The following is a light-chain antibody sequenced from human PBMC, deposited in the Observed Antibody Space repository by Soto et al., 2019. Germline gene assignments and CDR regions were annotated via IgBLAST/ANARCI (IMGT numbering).Light chain of an antibody. CDR2: LGS. CDR3: MQALQAPLT. V-gene: IGKV2-28*01. Sequence: DIVLTQSPLSLPVTLGEPASISCRSSQSLLNSNGYNYLDWYLQKPGQSPQLLIYLGSNRASGVPDRFSVSGSGTDFTLKISRVEAEDVGLYYCMQALQAPLTFGQGTKVDIK. J-gene: IGKJ1*01. CDR1: QSLLNSNGYNY.